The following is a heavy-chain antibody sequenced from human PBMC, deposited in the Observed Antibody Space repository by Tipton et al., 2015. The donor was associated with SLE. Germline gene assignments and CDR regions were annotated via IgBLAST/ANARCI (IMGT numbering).Heavy chain of an antibody. Sequence: LRLSCTVSGGSVSSGSYYWSWIGQPPGKGLEWIGFIYYSGSTDYKPSLKSRVTISIDTSKNQFSLKLSSVTAADTAVYYCARGPEELGIPPLFDYWGQGTLVTVSS. D-gene: IGHD7-27*01. CDR3: ARGPEELGIPPLFDY. CDR1: GGSVSSGSYY. J-gene: IGHJ4*02. V-gene: IGHV4-61*01. CDR2: IYYSGST.